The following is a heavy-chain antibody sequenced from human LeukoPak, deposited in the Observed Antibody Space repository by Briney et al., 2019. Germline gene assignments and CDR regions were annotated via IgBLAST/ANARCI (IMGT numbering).Heavy chain of an antibody. J-gene: IGHJ4*02. CDR3: ARGYDSSGYYFGY. Sequence: SETLCLTCTVSGGSISSYYWSWIRQPPGKGLEWIGYIYYSGSTNYNPSLKSRVTISVDTSKNQFSLKLSSVTAADTAVYYCARGYDSSGYYFGYWGQGTLVTVSS. CDR1: GGSISSYY. V-gene: IGHV4-59*01. D-gene: IGHD3-22*01. CDR2: IYYSGST.